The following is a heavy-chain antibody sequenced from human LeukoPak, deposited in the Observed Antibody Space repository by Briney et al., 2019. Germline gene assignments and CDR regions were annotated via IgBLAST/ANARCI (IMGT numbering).Heavy chain of an antibody. D-gene: IGHD4-17*01. CDR1: GFTFSSYA. CDR2: ISSNGGST. J-gene: IGHJ4*02. CDR3: ARVSVTTVTTGEFDY. Sequence: GGSLRLSCAASGFTFSSYAMHWVRQAPGKGLEYVSAISSNGGSTYYANSVKGRFTISRDNSKNTLYLQMGSLRAEDMAVYYCARVSVTTVTTGEFDYWGQGTLVTVSS. V-gene: IGHV3-64*01.